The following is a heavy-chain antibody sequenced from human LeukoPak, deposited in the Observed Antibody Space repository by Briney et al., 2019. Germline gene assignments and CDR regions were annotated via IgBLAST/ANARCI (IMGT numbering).Heavy chain of an antibody. J-gene: IGHJ4*02. CDR1: GFTFSSYS. V-gene: IGHV3-48*04. D-gene: IGHD3-22*01. CDR2: ISSSSSTI. CDR3: AREGYYYHSSGYYPIDY. Sequence: PGGSLRLSCAASGFTFSSYSMNWVRQAPGKGLEWVSYISSSSSTIYYADSVRGRFTISRDNAKNSLYLQMNSLRAEDTAVYCCAREGYYYHSSGYYPIDYWGQGTLVTVSS.